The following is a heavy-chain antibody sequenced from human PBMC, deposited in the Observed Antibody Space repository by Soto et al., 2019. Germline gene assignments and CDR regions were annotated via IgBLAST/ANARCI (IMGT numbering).Heavy chain of an antibody. CDR2: IIPIFGTA. CDR3: ARGTDSYYYDSSGYYSLGY. J-gene: IGHJ4*02. D-gene: IGHD3-22*01. CDR1: GGTFSSYA. Sequence: QVQLVQSGAEVKKPGSSVKVSCKASGGTFSSYAISWVRQAPGQGLEWMGGIIPIFGTANYAQKFQGRVTITADESTSTAYMELSSLRSEDTAVYYCARGTDSYYYDSSGYYSLGYWGQRTLVTVSS. V-gene: IGHV1-69*01.